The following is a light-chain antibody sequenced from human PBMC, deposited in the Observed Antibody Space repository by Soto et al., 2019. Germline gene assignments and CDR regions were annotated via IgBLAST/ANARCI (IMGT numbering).Light chain of an antibody. V-gene: IGKV1-12*01. CDR1: QALDRW. CDR3: KQSRSFPLT. CDR2: AAS. J-gene: IGKJ4*01. Sequence: DIQMTQSPSSLSASVGDRVTITCRASQALDRWLAWYQQKPGEAPKVLIFAASSLQSGLPSRFSGGGSGTDFSLTISSLQPEDFATYYCKQSRSFPLTFGGGTKVEIK.